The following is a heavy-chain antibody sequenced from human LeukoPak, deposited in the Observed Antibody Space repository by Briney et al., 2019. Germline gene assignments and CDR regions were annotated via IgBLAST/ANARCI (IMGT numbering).Heavy chain of an antibody. CDR3: AKGAGDYYYDSPSD. V-gene: IGHV3-23*01. CDR2: ISGSGGTT. J-gene: IGHJ4*02. CDR1: GFTFSSYA. Sequence: GGSLRLSCAASGFTFSSYAMSWVRQAPGKGLERVSGISGSGGTTFYADSVKGRFTISRDNSKNTLYLQMNSLRADDTAVYYCAKGAGDYYYDSPSDWGQGTLVTVSS. D-gene: IGHD3-22*01.